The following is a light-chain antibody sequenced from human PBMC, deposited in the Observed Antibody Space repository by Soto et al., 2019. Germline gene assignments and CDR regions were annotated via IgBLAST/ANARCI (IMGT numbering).Light chain of an antibody. CDR2: SAS. V-gene: IGKV1-39*01. CDR1: QSIGNY. Sequence: DIQMTQSPSSLSASIGDRVTLTCRSSQSIGNYLNWYQQKPGKAPSLLIHSASTLQNGVPSRFSGGGAGTEFTCTISGLQPDDVATYYGQASYTTPLTFGQGTRLE. CDR3: QASYTTPLT. J-gene: IGKJ5*01.